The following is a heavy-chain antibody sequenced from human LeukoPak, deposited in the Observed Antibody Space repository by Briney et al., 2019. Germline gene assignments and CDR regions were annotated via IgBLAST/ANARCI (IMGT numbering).Heavy chain of an antibody. CDR1: APSISSGYH. CDR2: IHHRANT. CDR3: ARDTSSRWYLFAY. V-gene: IGHV4-38-2*02. Sequence: SHTLSLTCSVAAPSISSGYHGAWIRQSPGKGLEWIWTIHHRANTAHTPSLESPVTMSVDTSKNEFSLKLNFVTGADTAVYYCARDTSSRWYLFAYWGQGTLVTVSS. D-gene: IGHD2-15*01. J-gene: IGHJ4*02.